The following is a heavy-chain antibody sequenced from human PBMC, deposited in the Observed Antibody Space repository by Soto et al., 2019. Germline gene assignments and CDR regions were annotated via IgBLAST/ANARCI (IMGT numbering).Heavy chain of an antibody. CDR1: GGTFSSYA. V-gene: IGHV1-69*13. Sequence: ASVKVSCKASGGTFSSYAISWVRQAPGQGLEWMGGIIPIFGTANYAQKFQGRVTITADESTSTAYMELSSLRSEDTAVYYCARDGGRITGTTVPKMSYYYYGMDVWGQGTTVTVSS. J-gene: IGHJ6*02. CDR3: ARDGGRITGTTVPKMSYYYYGMDV. CDR2: IIPIFGTA. D-gene: IGHD1-20*01.